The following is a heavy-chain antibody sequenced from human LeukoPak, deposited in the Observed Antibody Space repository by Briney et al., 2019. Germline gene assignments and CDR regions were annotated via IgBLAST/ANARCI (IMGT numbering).Heavy chain of an antibody. V-gene: IGHV3-7*01. Sequence: GGSLRLSCAASGFTFSSYWMNWARQAPGKGLEWVASINHNGNVNYYADSVKGRFTISRDNAKNSLYLQMNSLRAEDTAVYYCARDTHPNYDFWSGYPIYYYGMDVWGQGTTVTVSS. CDR1: GFTFSSYW. D-gene: IGHD3-3*01. CDR3: ARDTHPNYDFWSGYPIYYYGMDV. CDR2: INHNGNVN. J-gene: IGHJ6*02.